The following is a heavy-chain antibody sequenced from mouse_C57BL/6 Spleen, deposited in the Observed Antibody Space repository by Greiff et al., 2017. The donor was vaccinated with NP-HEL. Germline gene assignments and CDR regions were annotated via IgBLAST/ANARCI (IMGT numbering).Heavy chain of an antibody. D-gene: IGHD2-2*01. Sequence: EVQLVESEGGLVQPGSSMKLSCTASGFTFSDYYMAWVRQVPEKGLEWVANINYDGSSTYYLDSLKSRFIISRANAKNILYLQMSSLKSEDTATYYCARAMVTTGFAYWGQGTLVTVSA. V-gene: IGHV5-16*01. CDR1: GFTFSDYY. CDR2: INYDGSST. CDR3: ARAMVTTGFAY. J-gene: IGHJ3*01.